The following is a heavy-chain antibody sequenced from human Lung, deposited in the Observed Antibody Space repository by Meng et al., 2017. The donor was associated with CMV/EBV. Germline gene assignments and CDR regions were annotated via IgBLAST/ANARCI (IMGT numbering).Heavy chain of an antibody. D-gene: IGHD6-19*01. CDR3: ASFPPPGKQWLVTDY. Sequence: QVRLKGCGPGLVNPSGTLSLTCPVSGGSISSSNWWSWVRQPPGKGLEWIGEIYHSGSTNYNPSLKSRVTISVDKSKNQFSLKLSSVTAADTAVYYCASFPPPGKQWLVTDYWGQGTLVTVSS. V-gene: IGHV4-4*02. CDR1: GGSISSSNW. J-gene: IGHJ4*02. CDR2: IYHSGST.